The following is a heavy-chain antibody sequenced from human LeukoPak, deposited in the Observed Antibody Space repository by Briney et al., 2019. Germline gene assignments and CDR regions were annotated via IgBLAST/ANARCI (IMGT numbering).Heavy chain of an antibody. CDR2: IKQDGSEK. D-gene: IGHD2-8*02. CDR1: GFTFSSYW. Sequence: GSLRLSCAASGFTFSSYWMSWVRQAPGKGLEWVANIKQDGSEKYYVDSVKGRFTISRDNAKNSLYLQMNSLRAEDTALYYCAKATRSSLVASFDVWGQGTMVTVSS. J-gene: IGHJ3*01. CDR3: AKATRSSLVASFDV. V-gene: IGHV3-7*03.